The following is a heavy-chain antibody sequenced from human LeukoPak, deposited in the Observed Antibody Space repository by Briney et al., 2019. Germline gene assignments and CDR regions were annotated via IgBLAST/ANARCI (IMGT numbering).Heavy chain of an antibody. V-gene: IGHV3-33*01. Sequence: GGSLRLSCAASGFTFSSYGMHWVRQAPGRGLEWVAVIWYDGSNKYYADSVKGRFTISRDNSKNTLYLQMNSLRAEDTAVYYCARDHSSGWYSDYFDYWGQGTLVTVSS. CDR3: ARDHSSGWYSDYFDY. CDR1: GFTFSSYG. CDR2: IWYDGSNK. J-gene: IGHJ4*02. D-gene: IGHD6-19*01.